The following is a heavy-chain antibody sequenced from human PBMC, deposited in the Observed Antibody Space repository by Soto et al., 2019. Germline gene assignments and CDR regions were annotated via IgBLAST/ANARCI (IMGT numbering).Heavy chain of an antibody. D-gene: IGHD3-16*01. CDR1: GGSISSGGYY. Sequence: QVQLQESGPGLVKPSQTLSLTCTVSGGSISSGGYYWSWIRQHPGKGLEWIGYIYYSGRTYYNPSLKSRVTISVDTSKNQFSLKLSSVTAADTAVYYCARDGGEASDAFDIWGQGTMVTVSS. V-gene: IGHV4-31*03. CDR3: ARDGGEASDAFDI. CDR2: IYYSGRT. J-gene: IGHJ3*02.